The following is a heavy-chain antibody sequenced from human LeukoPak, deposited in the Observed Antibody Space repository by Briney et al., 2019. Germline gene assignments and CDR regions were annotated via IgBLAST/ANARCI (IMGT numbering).Heavy chain of an antibody. D-gene: IGHD6-19*01. CDR3: ASLREDSGWYVDY. J-gene: IGHJ4*02. V-gene: IGHV3-23*01. CDR2: ISGSGGST. Sequence: GGSLRLSCAASGFTFSSYAMSWVRQVPGKGLEWVSAISGSGGSTYYADSVKGRFTISRDNSKNTLYLQMNSLRAEDTAVYYCASLREDSGWYVDYWGQGTLVTVSS. CDR1: GFTFSSYA.